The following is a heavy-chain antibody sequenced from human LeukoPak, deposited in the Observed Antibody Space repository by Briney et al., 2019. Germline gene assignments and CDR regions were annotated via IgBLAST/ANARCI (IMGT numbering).Heavy chain of an antibody. J-gene: IGHJ4*02. Sequence: ASVKVSXKASGYTFTGYYMHWVRQAPGQGLEWMGRINPNSGGTNYAQKFQGRVTMTRDTSISAAYMELSSLRSDDTAVYYCARDYDSSGYYYANYWGQGTLVTVSS. V-gene: IGHV1-2*06. D-gene: IGHD3-22*01. CDR2: INPNSGGT. CDR3: ARDYDSSGYYYANY. CDR1: GYTFTGYY.